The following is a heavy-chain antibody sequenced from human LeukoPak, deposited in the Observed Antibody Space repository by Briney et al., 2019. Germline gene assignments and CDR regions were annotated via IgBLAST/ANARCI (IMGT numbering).Heavy chain of an antibody. V-gene: IGHV1-18*01. D-gene: IGHD3-22*01. J-gene: IGHJ4*02. Sequence: ASVKVSCKASGYTFTSYGISWVRQAPGQGLEWMGWISAYNGNTNYAQKFQGRVTITADKSTSTAYMELSSLRSDDTAVYYCARGDYDSSGTDYWAREPWSPSPQ. CDR3: ARGDYDSSGTDY. CDR1: GYTFTSYG. CDR2: ISAYNGNT.